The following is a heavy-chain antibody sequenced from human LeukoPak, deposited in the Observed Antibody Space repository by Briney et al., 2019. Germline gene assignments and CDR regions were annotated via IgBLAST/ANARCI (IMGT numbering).Heavy chain of an antibody. J-gene: IGHJ4*02. CDR2: ISYDGSNK. CDR3: AKAHYTWAYFDY. V-gene: IGHV3-30*18. D-gene: IGHD4-11*01. CDR1: EFTFSSYG. Sequence: GGSLRLSCAASEFTFSSYGMHWVRQAPGKGLEWVAVISYDGSNKYYADSVKGRFTISRDNSKNTLYLQMNSLRAEDTAVYYCAKAHYTWAYFDYWGQGTLVTVSS.